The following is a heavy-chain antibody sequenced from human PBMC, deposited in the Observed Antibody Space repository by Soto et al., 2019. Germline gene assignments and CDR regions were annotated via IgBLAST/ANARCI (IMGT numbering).Heavy chain of an antibody. D-gene: IGHD6-19*01. V-gene: IGHV1-69*13. CDR2: IIPIFGTA. CDR1: RVAFSKFI. J-gene: IGHJ6*02. CDR3: ATVRYSSQMGYYYGLDV. Sequence: GASVKVSCKASRVAFSKFIVTWVRQAPGLGLEWVGGIIPIFGTANYAQKFQGRVTITADESTSTPYMEVNNLRSEDTAVYYCATVRYSSQMGYYYGLDVWGQGTTVTVSS.